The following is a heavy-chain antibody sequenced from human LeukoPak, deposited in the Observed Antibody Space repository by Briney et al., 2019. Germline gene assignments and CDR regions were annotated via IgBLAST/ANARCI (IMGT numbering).Heavy chain of an antibody. D-gene: IGHD6-19*01. CDR2: IFYSGST. CDR1: GDSISGYY. J-gene: IGHJ5*02. V-gene: IGHV4-59*08. Sequence: PSETLSLTCTVSGDSISGYYWSWIRQPPGKGLEWIGYIFYSGSTNYNPSLKSRVTISVDTSKNQFSLKLNSVTAADTAVYYCARQMAGRWFDPWGQGTLVTVSS. CDR3: ARQMAGRWFDP.